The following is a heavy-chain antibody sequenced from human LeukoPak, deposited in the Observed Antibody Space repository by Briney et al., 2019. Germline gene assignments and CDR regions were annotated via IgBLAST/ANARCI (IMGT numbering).Heavy chain of an antibody. CDR3: AREGDTYCGGDCYTLDY. Sequence: PGRSLRLSCAASGFTFSNYAMHWVRQAPGKGLEWVAFIPYDGNNKYYADSVKGRFTISRDDSKNTLYLQMNSVRDEDTAVYYCAREGDTYCGGDCYTLDYWGQGTLVTVSS. D-gene: IGHD2-21*02. CDR1: GFTFSNYA. V-gene: IGHV3-30-3*01. CDR2: IPYDGNNK. J-gene: IGHJ4*02.